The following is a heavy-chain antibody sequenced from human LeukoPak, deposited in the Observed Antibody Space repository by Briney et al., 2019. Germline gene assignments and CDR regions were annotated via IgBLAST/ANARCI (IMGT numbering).Heavy chain of an antibody. Sequence: GGSLRLSCAASGFTVSSNYMSWVRQAPGKGLEWVSVIYSGGSTYYADSVKGRFTISRDNSKNTLYPQMNSLRAEDTAVYYCARTESSSGWKGYPNWFDPWGQGTLVTVSS. CDR2: IYSGGST. CDR1: GFTVSSNY. CDR3: ARTESSSGWKGYPNWFDP. V-gene: IGHV3-53*01. J-gene: IGHJ5*02. D-gene: IGHD6-19*01.